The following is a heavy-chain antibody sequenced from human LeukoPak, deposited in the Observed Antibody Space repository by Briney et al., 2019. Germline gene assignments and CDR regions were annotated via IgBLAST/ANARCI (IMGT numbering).Heavy chain of an antibody. D-gene: IGHD7-27*01. V-gene: IGHV3-48*01. CDR1: GFTFTAYS. J-gene: IGHJ4*02. CDR3: VRDKNWAFDY. Sequence: PGGSLRLSCVASGFTFTAYSMNWFRQAPGKGLEWLSYINSGSDFISYADSVKGRFTISRDNAKNSLYLQMNSLRAEDTAVYYCVRDKNWAFDYWGQGTLVTVSS. CDR2: INSGSDFI.